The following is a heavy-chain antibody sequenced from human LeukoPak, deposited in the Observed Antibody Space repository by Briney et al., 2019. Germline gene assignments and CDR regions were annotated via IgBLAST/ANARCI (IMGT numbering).Heavy chain of an antibody. CDR3: AKTGGQSWFGEQGAFDI. Sequence: GGSLRLSCAASGFNFSHSWMSWVRQAPGKGLEGVANIRQDGSEKFHVKSVRGGFTISRDNAKNSLYLQMNSLRVEDTAVYYCAKTGGQSWFGEQGAFDIWGQGTMVTVSS. CDR1: GFNFSHSW. V-gene: IGHV3-7*01. D-gene: IGHD3-10*01. J-gene: IGHJ3*02. CDR2: IRQDGSEK.